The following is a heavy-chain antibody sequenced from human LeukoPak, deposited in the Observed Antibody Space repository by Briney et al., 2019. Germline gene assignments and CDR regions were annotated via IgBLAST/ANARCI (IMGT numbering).Heavy chain of an antibody. V-gene: IGHV4-61*02. J-gene: IGHJ3*02. CDR2: IYISGST. D-gene: IGHD2-15*01. CDR1: GGSISSGRYY. Sequence: SETLSLTCTVSGGSISSGRYYWSWIRQPAGKGLEWIGRIYISGSTNYNPSLKSRVTISVDTSKAQFSLNLSSVTAADTAVYYCAREATEPGGYWSAQRDGFDIWGQGTRVTVSS. CDR3: AREATEPGGYWSAQRDGFDI.